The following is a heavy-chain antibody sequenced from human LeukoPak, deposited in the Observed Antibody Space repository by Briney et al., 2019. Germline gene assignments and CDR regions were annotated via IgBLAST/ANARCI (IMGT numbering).Heavy chain of an antibody. CDR2: INPNSGGT. V-gene: IGHV1-2*04. CDR3: AIRGAAAGTGYFQH. Sequence: ASVKVSCKASGYTFTGYYMHWVRQAPGQGLEWMGWINPNSGGTNYAQKFQGWVTMTRDTSISTAYMELSRLRSDDTAVYYCAIRGAAAGTGYFQHWGQGTLVTVSS. J-gene: IGHJ1*01. CDR1: GYTFTGYY. D-gene: IGHD6-13*01.